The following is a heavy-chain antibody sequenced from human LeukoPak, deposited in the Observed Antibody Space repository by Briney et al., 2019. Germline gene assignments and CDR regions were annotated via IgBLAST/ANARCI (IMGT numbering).Heavy chain of an antibody. CDR2: IYSNGNT. J-gene: IGHJ4*02. Sequence: SETLSLTCSISGGSISSSGHYWGWIRQSPEKGLDWIGSIYSNGNTYYNPSVKSRVTISVDTSKNQFSLKLTSVTAAETAVYYCARSATVTTGYFDYWGQGALVTVSS. D-gene: IGHD4-17*01. CDR3: ARSATVTTGYFDY. CDR1: GGSISSSGHY. V-gene: IGHV4-39*07.